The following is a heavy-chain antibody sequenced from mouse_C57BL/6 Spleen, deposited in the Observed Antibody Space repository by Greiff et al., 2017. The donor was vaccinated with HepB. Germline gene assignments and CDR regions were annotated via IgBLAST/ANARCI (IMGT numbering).Heavy chain of an antibody. V-gene: IGHV1-19*01. Sequence: EVKLMESGPVLVKPGASVKMSCKASGYTFTDYYMNWVKQSHGKSLEWIGVINPYNGGTSYNQKFKGKATLTVDKSSSTAYMELNSLTSEDSAVYYCARDGNYLDYWGQGTTLTVSS. D-gene: IGHD2-1*01. CDR2: INPYNGGT. CDR1: GYTFTDYY. J-gene: IGHJ2*01. CDR3: ARDGNYLDY.